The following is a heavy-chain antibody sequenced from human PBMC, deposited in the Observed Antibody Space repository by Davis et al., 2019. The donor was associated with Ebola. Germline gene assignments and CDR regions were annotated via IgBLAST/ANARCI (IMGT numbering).Heavy chain of an antibody. J-gene: IGHJ5*02. Sequence: GGSLRLSCAASGFTFSNAWMSWVRQAPGKGLEWVANIKQDGSEKYYVDSVKGRFTISRDNAKNSLYLQMNSLRAEDTAVYYCAREPSIAVAGLNWFDPWGQGTLVTVSS. CDR3: AREPSIAVAGLNWFDP. V-gene: IGHV3-7*01. CDR1: GFTFSNAW. CDR2: IKQDGSEK. D-gene: IGHD6-19*01.